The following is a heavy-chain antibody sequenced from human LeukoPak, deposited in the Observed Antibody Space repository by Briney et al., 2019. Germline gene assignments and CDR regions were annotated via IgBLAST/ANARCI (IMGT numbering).Heavy chain of an antibody. V-gene: IGHV4-59*01. D-gene: IGHD6-13*01. CDR1: GGSISSYY. Sequence: SETLSLTCTVSGGSISSYYWSWIRQPPGKGLEWIGYIYYSGSTNYNPSLKSRVTISVDTSKNQFSLKLSSVTAADTAVYYCARGRAAAGTFDYWGQGTLVTVSS. CDR3: ARGRAAAGTFDY. CDR2: IYYSGST. J-gene: IGHJ4*02.